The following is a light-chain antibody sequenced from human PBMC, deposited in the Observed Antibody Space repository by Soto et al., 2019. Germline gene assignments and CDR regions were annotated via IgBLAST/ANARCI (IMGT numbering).Light chain of an antibody. CDR1: HDITNF. CDR2: DAS. V-gene: IGKV1-33*01. CDR3: QQYESLPIT. Sequence: DIQMTQSPSSLSASAGDRVTITCQATHDITNFLTWYPQKPGKAPKLLINDASNLETGVPSRFSGSGSGTYVTFTISSLQPEDIATYYCQQYESLPITFGGGTKVEIK. J-gene: IGKJ4*01.